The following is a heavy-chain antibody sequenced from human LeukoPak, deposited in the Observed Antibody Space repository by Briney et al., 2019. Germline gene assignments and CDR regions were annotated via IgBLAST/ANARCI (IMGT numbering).Heavy chain of an antibody. D-gene: IGHD2-2*01. CDR2: IYTSGST. J-gene: IGHJ5*02. Sequence: PSETLSLTCTVSGGSISSYYWSWIRQPAGKGLEWIGRIYTSGSTNYNPSLKSRVTISVDKSKNQFSLKLSSVTAADTAVYYCARGLASIYCSSTSCPHAGFDPWGQGTLVTVSP. CDR1: GGSISSYY. V-gene: IGHV4-4*07. CDR3: ARGLASIYCSSTSCPHAGFDP.